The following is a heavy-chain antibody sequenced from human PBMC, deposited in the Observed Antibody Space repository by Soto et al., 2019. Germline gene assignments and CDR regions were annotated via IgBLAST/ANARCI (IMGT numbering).Heavy chain of an antibody. V-gene: IGHV5-51*01. CDR2: IYPSDSDT. CDR1: GYNFAGYW. D-gene: IGHD1-1*01. CDR3: ARGEVSTRTFDY. J-gene: IGHJ4*02. Sequence: GESLKISCKGSGYNFAGYWIAWVLQMPGKGLELMGIIYPSDSDTRYRPSFQGQVTISADKSISSAYLQWSSLRASDTAMYYCARGEVSTRTFDYWGQGTPVTVSS.